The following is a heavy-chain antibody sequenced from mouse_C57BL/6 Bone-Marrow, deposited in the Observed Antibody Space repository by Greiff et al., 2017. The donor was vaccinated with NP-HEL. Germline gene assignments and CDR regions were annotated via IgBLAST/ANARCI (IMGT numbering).Heavy chain of an antibody. CDR2: ISDGGSYN. J-gene: IGHJ2*01. V-gene: IGHV5-4*03. CDR3: ARITTVVDGYFDY. Sequence: EVKLMESGGGLVKPGGSLKLSCAASGFTFSSYAMSWVRQTPEKRLEWVATISDGGSYNSYPDNVKGSFTISRDNAKNNLYLQMSHLKSEDTAMYYCARITTVVDGYFDYWGQGTTLTVSS. CDR1: GFTFSSYA. D-gene: IGHD1-1*01.